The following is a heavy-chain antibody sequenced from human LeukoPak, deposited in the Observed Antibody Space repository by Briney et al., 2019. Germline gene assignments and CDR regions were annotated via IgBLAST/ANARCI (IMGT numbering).Heavy chain of an antibody. J-gene: IGHJ4*02. Sequence: TGGSLRLSCAASGFIFSNYWMSWVRQAPGKGLEWVANIKQDGSDKYYVDSVKGRFTISRDNAKNSLYLQMNSLRAEDTAVYYCARVGGASGYPISYYFDYWGQGTLVTVSS. CDR3: ARVGGASGYPISYYFDY. V-gene: IGHV3-7*01. CDR2: IKQDGSDK. CDR1: GFIFSNYW. D-gene: IGHD5-12*01.